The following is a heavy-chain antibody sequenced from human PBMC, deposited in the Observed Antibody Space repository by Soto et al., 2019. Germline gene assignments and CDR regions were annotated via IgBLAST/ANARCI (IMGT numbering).Heavy chain of an antibody. V-gene: IGHV1-69*13. CDR3: ARDLEQLGMDV. CDR1: GGTFSSYA. J-gene: IGHJ6*02. D-gene: IGHD3-3*01. CDR2: IIPIFGTA. Sequence: ASVKVSWKASGGTFSSYAISWVRQAPGQGLEGMGGIIPIFGTANYAQKFQGRVTITADESTSTPYMELSSLRSEDTAVYYCARDLEQLGMDVWGQGTTVTVSS.